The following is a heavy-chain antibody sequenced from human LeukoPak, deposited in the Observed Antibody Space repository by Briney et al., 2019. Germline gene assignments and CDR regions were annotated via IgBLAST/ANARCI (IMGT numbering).Heavy chain of an antibody. Sequence: SETLSLTCTVSGGSISSYYWSWIRQPPGKGLEWIGYIYYSGSTNYNPSLKSRVTISVDTSKNQFSLKLGSVTAADTAVYYCARQPYMLGAYYFDYWGQGTLVTVSS. CDR1: GGSISSYY. J-gene: IGHJ4*02. CDR2: IYYSGST. CDR3: ARQPYMLGAYYFDY. V-gene: IGHV4-59*08. D-gene: IGHD1-26*01.